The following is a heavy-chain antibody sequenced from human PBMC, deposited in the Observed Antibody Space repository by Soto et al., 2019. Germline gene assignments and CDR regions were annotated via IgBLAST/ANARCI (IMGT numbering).Heavy chain of an antibody. CDR1: AYSFSGHF. D-gene: IGHD2-2*01. CDR2: INPKNGDT. V-gene: IGHV1-2*02. J-gene: IGHJ6*02. CDR3: ARDTRGTRGFDEMDI. Sequence: SVKVYCESAAYSFSGHFVHWMRHATRQGLEWMGCINPKNGDTHYAQRFQGRVAMTRDTSLNLVHMDLSGLRSDDAAVYYCARDTRGTRGFDEMDIWGQATSVTASS.